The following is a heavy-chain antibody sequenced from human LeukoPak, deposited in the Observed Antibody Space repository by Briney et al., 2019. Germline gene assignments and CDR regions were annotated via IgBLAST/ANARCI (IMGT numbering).Heavy chain of an antibody. D-gene: IGHD4-17*01. J-gene: IGHJ4*02. CDR2: INQDGSAE. CDR1: GFTFSNYW. CDR3: ARVPATVRADY. V-gene: IGHV3-7*04. Sequence: GGSVRLSCAVSGFTFSNYWMSWVRQAPGKGLEWVANINQDGSAEYYVASVKGRFTISRDNGRNSLFLHMTSLRAEDTALYYCARVPATVRADYWGQGNLVTVSS.